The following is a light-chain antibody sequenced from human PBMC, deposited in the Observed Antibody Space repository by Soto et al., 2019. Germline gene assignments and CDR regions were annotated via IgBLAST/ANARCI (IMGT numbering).Light chain of an antibody. Sequence: DIQMTQSPSSLSAPVGDRVTITCRASQTIIRYLNWYQQKPGRAPNLLIYAASNLQSGVPSRFSGSASGTEFTLTISSLQPEDFATYYCQQSYSTLFSFGPGTKVEIK. V-gene: IGKV1-39*01. CDR1: QTIIRY. J-gene: IGKJ3*01. CDR3: QQSYSTLFS. CDR2: AAS.